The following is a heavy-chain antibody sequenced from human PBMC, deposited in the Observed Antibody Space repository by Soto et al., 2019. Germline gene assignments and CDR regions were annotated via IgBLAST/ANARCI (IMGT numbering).Heavy chain of an antibody. V-gene: IGHV1-2*04. CDR1: GYTFTGYY. J-gene: IGHJ6*02. CDR2: INPNSGGT. Sequence: ASVKVSCKASGYTFTGYYMHWVRQAPGQGLEWMGWINPNSGGTNYAQKFQGWVTMTRDTSISTAYMELSRLRSDDTAVYYCARDIGVSGGDFWSGPYYYYGMDVWGQGTTVTVSS. D-gene: IGHD3-3*01. CDR3: ARDIGVSGGDFWSGPYYYYGMDV.